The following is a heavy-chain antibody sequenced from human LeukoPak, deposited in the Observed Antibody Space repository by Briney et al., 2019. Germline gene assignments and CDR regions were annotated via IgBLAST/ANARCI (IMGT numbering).Heavy chain of an antibody. Sequence: SETLSLNCTVSGDSISSGTYYWSWIRQPAGKGLEWIGRVYSSGNTNYNPSLKSRVTISIDTSKNQFSLKLSSVTAADTSVYYCARAKYCSSTSCYPWGNWFDPWGQGTLVTVSS. CDR1: GDSISSGTYY. CDR2: VYSSGNT. V-gene: IGHV4-61*02. CDR3: ARAKYCSSTSCYPWGNWFDP. J-gene: IGHJ5*02. D-gene: IGHD2-2*01.